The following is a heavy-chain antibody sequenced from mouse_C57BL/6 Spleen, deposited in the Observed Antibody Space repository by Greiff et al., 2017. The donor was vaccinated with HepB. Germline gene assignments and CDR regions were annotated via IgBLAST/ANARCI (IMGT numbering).Heavy chain of an antibody. V-gene: IGHV5-17*01. CDR2: ISSGSSTI. CDR1: GFTFSDYG. D-gene: IGHD3-2*02. J-gene: IGHJ4*01. CDR3: ARGTAQRAMGY. Sequence: EVQWVESGGGLVKPGGSLKLSCAASGFTFSDYGMHWVRQAPEKGLEWVAYISSGSSTIYYADTVKGRFTISRDNAKNTLFLQMTSLRSEDTAMYYCARGTAQRAMGYWGQGTSVTVSS.